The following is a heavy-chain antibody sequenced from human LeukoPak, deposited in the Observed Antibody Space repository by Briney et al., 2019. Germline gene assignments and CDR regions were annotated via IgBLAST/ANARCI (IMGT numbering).Heavy chain of an antibody. CDR1: GGSISSSSYY. CDR3: ARGAGYYDFWSGYYSPNWFDP. Sequence: PSETLSLTCTVSGGSISSSSYYWGWIRQPPGKGLEWIGSIYYSGSTYYNPSLKSRVTISVDTSKNQFSLKLSSVTAADTAVYYCARGAGYYDFWSGYYSPNWFDPWGQGTLVTVSS. V-gene: IGHV4-39*07. CDR2: IYYSGST. J-gene: IGHJ5*02. D-gene: IGHD3-3*01.